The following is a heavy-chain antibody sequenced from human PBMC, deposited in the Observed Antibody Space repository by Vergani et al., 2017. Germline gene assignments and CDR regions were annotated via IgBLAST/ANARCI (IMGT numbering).Heavy chain of an antibody. CDR2: IIPIFGTA. D-gene: IGHD6-25*01. Sequence: QVQLVQSGAEVKKPGSSVKVSCKASGGTFSSSAISWVRQAPGQGLEWMGGIIPIFGTANYAQKFQGRVAITADESTSTAYMELSSLRSEDTAVYYCARELSSGWDMGGYYFDYWGQGTLVTVSS. V-gene: IGHV1-69*01. CDR3: ARELSSGWDMGGYYFDY. CDR1: GGTFSSSA. J-gene: IGHJ4*02.